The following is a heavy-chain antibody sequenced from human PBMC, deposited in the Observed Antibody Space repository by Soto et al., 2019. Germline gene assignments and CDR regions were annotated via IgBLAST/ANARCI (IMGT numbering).Heavy chain of an antibody. CDR2: IYYSGST. D-gene: IGHD6-19*01. CDR1: GGSISSSSYY. CDR3: ARGRGGWYYFDY. Sequence: SETLSLTCTVSGGSISSSSYYWGWIRQPPGKGLEWIGSIYYSGSTYYNPSLKSRVTISVDTSKNQFSLKLSSVTAADTAVYYCARGRGGWYYFDYWGQGTLVTVSS. V-gene: IGHV4-39*01. J-gene: IGHJ4*02.